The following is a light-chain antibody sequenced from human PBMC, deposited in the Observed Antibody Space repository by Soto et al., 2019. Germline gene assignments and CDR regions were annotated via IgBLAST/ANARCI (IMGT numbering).Light chain of an antibody. CDR3: QQRSNWPPIT. Sequence: EIVLTQSPATLSLFPAERATLSCRASQSVGSFLAWYQQKPGQAPRLLIYGASSRATGIPDRFSGSGSGTDFTLTISSLEPEDFAVYYCQQRSNWPPITFGQGTRLEIK. J-gene: IGKJ5*01. CDR2: GAS. CDR1: QSVGSF. V-gene: IGKV3-11*01.